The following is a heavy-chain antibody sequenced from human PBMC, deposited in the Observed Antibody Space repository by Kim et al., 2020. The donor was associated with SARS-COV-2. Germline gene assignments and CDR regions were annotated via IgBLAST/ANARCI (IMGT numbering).Heavy chain of an antibody. CDR1: GGSISSYY. CDR2: IYYSGST. Sequence: SETLSLTCTVSGGSISSYYWSWIRQPPGKGLEWIGYIYYSGSTNYNPSLKSRVTISVDTSKNQFSLKLSSVTAADTAVYYCARGGGSHYYDSSGYSYWGQGTLVTLFS. J-gene: IGHJ4*02. D-gene: IGHD3-22*01. V-gene: IGHV4-59*01. CDR3: ARGGGSHYYDSSGYSY.